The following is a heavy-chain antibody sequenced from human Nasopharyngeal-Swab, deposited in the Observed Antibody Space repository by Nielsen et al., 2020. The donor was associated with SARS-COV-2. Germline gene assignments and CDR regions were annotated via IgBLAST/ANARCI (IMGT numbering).Heavy chain of an antibody. Sequence: GESLKISCAASGFTFSSYGMHWVRQAPGKGLEWVAVIWYDGSNKYYADSVKGRFTISRDNSKNTLYLQMNSLRAEDTAVYYCAKDGPLYGDYYYYYYMDVWGKGTTVTVSS. CDR3: AKDGPLYGDYYYYYYMDV. J-gene: IGHJ6*03. CDR2: IWYDGSNK. D-gene: IGHD4-17*01. CDR1: GFTFSSYG. V-gene: IGHV3-30*02.